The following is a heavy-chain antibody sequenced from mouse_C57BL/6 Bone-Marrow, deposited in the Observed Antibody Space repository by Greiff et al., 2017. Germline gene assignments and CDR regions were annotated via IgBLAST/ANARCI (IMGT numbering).Heavy chain of an antibody. D-gene: IGHD2-4*01. J-gene: IGHJ4*01. V-gene: IGHV1-9*01. CDR2: ILPGSGST. CDR3: AYDYV. Sequence: QVQLQQSGAELMKPGASVKLSCKATGYTFTGYWIEWVKQRPGHGLEWIGEILPGSGSTNYTEKFKGKATFTADTSSNTAYMQLSSLTTEDSAIYYCAYDYVWGQGTSVTVSA. CDR1: GYTFTGYW.